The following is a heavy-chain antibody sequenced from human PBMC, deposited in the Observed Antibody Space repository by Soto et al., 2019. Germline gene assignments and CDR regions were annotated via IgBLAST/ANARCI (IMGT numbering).Heavy chain of an antibody. J-gene: IGHJ4*02. CDR2: IIPIFGTA. Sequence: SVKVSCKASGRTFSSYAISWDRQAPGQGLEWMGGIIPIFGTANYAQKFQGRVTITADESTSTAYMELSSLRSEDTAVYYCARMDSSEPGKFDYWGQGTLVTVSS. D-gene: IGHD3-22*01. CDR3: ARMDSSEPGKFDY. V-gene: IGHV1-69*13. CDR1: GRTFSSYA.